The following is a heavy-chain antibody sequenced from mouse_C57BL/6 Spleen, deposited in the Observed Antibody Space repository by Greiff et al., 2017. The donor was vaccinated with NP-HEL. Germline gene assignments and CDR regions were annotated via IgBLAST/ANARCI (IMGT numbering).Heavy chain of an antibody. CDR1: GYTFTSYW. V-gene: IGHV1-69*01. D-gene: IGHD2-5*01. Sequence: QVQLQQSGAELVMPGASVKLSCKASGYTFTSYWMHWVKQRPGQGLEWIGEIDPSDSYTNYNQKFKGKSTLTVDKSSSTAYMQLSSLTSEDSAVYYCARGRDSNYGYYYAMDYWGQGTSVTVSS. J-gene: IGHJ4*01. CDR2: IDPSDSYT. CDR3: ARGRDSNYGYYYAMDY.